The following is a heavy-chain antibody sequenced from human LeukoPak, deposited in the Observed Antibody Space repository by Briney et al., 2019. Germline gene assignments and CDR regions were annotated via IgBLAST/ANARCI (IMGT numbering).Heavy chain of an antibody. J-gene: IGHJ4*02. V-gene: IGHV1-2*02. D-gene: IGHD4/OR15-4a*01. CDR1: GYTFTNYY. CDR2: INPKSGGT. CDR3: VPSANYYYFDY. Sequence: ASVKVSCKASGYTFTNYYMHWVRQAPGLGFEWMGWINPKSGGTSYPQKFQGRLTMTRDTSISTAYMDLSSLRSDDTAVYYCVPSANYYYFDYWGQGTLVTVS.